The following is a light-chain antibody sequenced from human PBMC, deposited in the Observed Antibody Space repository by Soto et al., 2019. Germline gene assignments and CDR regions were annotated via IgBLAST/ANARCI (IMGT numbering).Light chain of an antibody. CDR2: ASS. Sequence: EVVLTQSPGTLSLSPGDRATLSCRASQSVSSNFVSWYQQQRGQAPRLLIYASSNRATGIPDSFSGGWSGTDFTLTLRRPEPEDFTVYYCQQYGSSPPPFGQGNELEIK. J-gene: IGKJ2*01. V-gene: IGKV3-20*01. CDR3: QQYGSSPPP. CDR1: QSVSSNF.